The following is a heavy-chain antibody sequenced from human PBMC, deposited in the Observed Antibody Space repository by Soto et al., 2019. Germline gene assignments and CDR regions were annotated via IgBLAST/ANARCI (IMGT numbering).Heavy chain of an antibody. CDR3: SRRLEV. CDR1: GFTFSSYG. V-gene: IGHV3-7*05. Sequence: PGGSLRLSCAASGFTFSSYGMDWVRQSPGKGLEWVANIDQDGNEKYYVDSVKGRFTISRDNAKNSLYLQMNSLRAEDTAVYYCSRRLEVWGQGTTVTVSS. J-gene: IGHJ6*02. CDR2: IDQDGNEK.